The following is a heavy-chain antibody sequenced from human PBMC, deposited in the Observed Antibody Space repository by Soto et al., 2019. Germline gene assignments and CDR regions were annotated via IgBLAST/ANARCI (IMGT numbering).Heavy chain of an antibody. CDR1: GYTFTSYG. V-gene: IGHV1-18*01. CDR3: ARPADLLGGYDYYYYYGMDV. D-gene: IGHD5-12*01. Sequence: ASVNVSCKASGYTFTSYGISWVRQAPGQGLEWMGWISAYNGNTNYAQKLQGRVTMTTDTSTSTAYMELRSLRSDDTAVYYCARPADLLGGYDYYYYYGMDVWGQGTTVTVSS. CDR2: ISAYNGNT. J-gene: IGHJ6*02.